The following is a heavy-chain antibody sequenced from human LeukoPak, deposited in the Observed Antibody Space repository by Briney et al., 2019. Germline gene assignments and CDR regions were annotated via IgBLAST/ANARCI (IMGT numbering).Heavy chain of an antibody. Sequence: TGGSLRLSCAASGFTFSDSYMSWIRQAPGKGLEWVSYISSSSTYTDYAGSVKGRFTISRDNARNSLYLQMNSLRDEDTAVYYCAKGGDSTSTRPDYWGQGTLVTVSS. D-gene: IGHD2-15*01. J-gene: IGHJ4*02. CDR3: AKGGDSTSTRPDY. CDR2: ISSSSTYT. CDR1: GFTFSDSY. V-gene: IGHV3-11*06.